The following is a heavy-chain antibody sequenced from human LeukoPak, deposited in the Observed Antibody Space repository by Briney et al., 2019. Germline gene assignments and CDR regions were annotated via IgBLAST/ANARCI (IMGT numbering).Heavy chain of an antibody. D-gene: IGHD6-13*01. Sequence: ASVKVSCKASGYTFTSYGISWVRQAPGQGLEWMGWISAYNGNTNYAQKLQGRVTMTTDTSTSTAYMELRSLRSDDTAVYYCARDPGIAAAGNYYYVDVWGKGTTVSVSS. CDR2: ISAYNGNT. CDR1: GYTFTSYG. V-gene: IGHV1-18*01. CDR3: ARDPGIAAAGNYYYVDV. J-gene: IGHJ6*03.